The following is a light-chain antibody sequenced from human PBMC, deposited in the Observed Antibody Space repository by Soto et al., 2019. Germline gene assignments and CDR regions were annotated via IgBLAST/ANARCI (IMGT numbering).Light chain of an antibody. CDR2: GAS. Sequence: EIVMTQSPATLSVSPGERATLSCRASQSVSSNLAWYQQKPGQAPRLLIYGASTRATGIAARFSGSGSGTEFTLTISSLQSEDFAVYYCQQYHNWPPITFGQGTRLEIK. CDR3: QQYHNWPPIT. CDR1: QSVSSN. V-gene: IGKV3-15*01. J-gene: IGKJ5*01.